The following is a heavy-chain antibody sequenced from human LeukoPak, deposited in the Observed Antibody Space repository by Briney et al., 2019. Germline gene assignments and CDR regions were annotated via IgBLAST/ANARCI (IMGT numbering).Heavy chain of an antibody. J-gene: IGHJ3*02. D-gene: IGHD3-16*02. Sequence: SETLSLTCTVSGGSISSCYWSWIRQPAGKGLEWIGRIYTSGSTNYNPSLKSRVTMSVDTSKNQFSLKLSSVTAADTAVYYCARDDDYVWGSYRYGPGAFDIWGQGTMVTVSS. CDR1: GGSISSCY. CDR2: IYTSGST. CDR3: ARDDDYVWGSYRYGPGAFDI. V-gene: IGHV4-4*07.